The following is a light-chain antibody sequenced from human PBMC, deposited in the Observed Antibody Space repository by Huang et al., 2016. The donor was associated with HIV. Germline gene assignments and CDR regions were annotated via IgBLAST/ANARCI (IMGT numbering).Light chain of an antibody. CDR1: HSVVNK. CDR2: YTS. J-gene: IGKJ4*01. Sequence: EIVMTQSPAVLSMSQGERVTLTCRARHSVVNKLAWYQQKPGRSPRLVIYYTSTRSSGVPARFSGSGSGTNCSLTINSLQSEDLAVYYCQHYNNWPLTFGGGTRVEIK. V-gene: IGKV3-15*01. CDR3: QHYNNWPLT.